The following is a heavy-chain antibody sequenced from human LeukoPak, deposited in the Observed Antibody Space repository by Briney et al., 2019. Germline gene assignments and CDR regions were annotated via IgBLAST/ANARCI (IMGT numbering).Heavy chain of an antibody. V-gene: IGHV4-39*07. CDR3: ASSGSSGYCGGSCYDY. CDR2: IYYSGST. J-gene: IGHJ4*02. CDR1: GGSISSSSYY. Sequence: SETLSLTCTVSGGSISSSSYYWGWIRQPPGKGLEWIGSIYYSGSTYYNPSLKSRVTISVDTSKNQFSLKLSSVTAADTAMYYCASSGSSGYCGGSCYDYWGLGTLVTVSS. D-gene: IGHD2-15*01.